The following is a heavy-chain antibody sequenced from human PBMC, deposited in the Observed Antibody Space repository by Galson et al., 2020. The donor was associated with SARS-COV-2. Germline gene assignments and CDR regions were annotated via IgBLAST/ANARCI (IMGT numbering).Heavy chain of an antibody. J-gene: IGHJ2*01. Sequence: SETLSLTCTVSGYSVSTTNYWGWVRQPPGRGLEWIGSVYPSGTTYYNPSLKSRVTISVDTSKNQFSLRLDSVTAADTALYYCARQGVNMIVLVTVPGWYDLWGRGTLVTVSS. D-gene: IGHD3-22*01. CDR2: VYPSGTT. V-gene: IGHV4-38-2*02. CDR3: ARQGVNMIVLVTVPGWYDL. CDR1: GYSVSTTNY.